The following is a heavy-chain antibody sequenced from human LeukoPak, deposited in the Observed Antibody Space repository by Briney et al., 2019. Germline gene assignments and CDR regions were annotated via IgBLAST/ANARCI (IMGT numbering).Heavy chain of an antibody. Sequence: GASVKVSCKASGYTFTNYGISWVRQAPGQGLEWMGGIIHIFGTANYAQKFQGRVTITADESTSTAYMELSSLRSEDTAVYYCARGSGYYDSSGLYYYYGMDVWGQGTTVTVSS. CDR1: GYTFTNYG. CDR3: ARGSGYYDSSGLYYYYGMDV. D-gene: IGHD3-22*01. J-gene: IGHJ6*02. V-gene: IGHV1-69*13. CDR2: IIHIFGTA.